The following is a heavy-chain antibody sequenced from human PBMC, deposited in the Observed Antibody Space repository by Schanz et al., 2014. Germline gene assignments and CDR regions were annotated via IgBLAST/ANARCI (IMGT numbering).Heavy chain of an antibody. D-gene: IGHD2-21*02. V-gene: IGHV3-30*04. CDR3: AKDLEPQCGGDCPLT. Sequence: QVQLVESGGGVVQPGRSLRLSCAASGFSFSTYAMHWVRQAPGKGLRCVAVISGNGGEKYYADSVKGRFIISRDNAKSSQYLQMNILREEDTAVYYCAKDLEPQCGGDCPLTWGQGTLVTVSS. CDR1: GFSFSTYA. CDR2: ISGNGGEK. J-gene: IGHJ4*02.